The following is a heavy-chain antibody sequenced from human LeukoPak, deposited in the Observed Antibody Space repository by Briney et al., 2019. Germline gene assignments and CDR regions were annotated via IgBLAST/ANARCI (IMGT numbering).Heavy chain of an antibody. CDR3: AREGMTTVTHFDY. Sequence: PGGSLRLSCAASGFTFSDYCMSWIRQAPGKGLEWVSYISSSGNTIYYAGSLKGRFTISRDNAKNSLFLQMNSLRAEDTAVYCCAREGMTTVTHFDYWGQGTLVTVSS. CDR1: GFTFSDYC. D-gene: IGHD4-17*01. V-gene: IGHV3-11*01. J-gene: IGHJ4*02. CDR2: ISSSGNTI.